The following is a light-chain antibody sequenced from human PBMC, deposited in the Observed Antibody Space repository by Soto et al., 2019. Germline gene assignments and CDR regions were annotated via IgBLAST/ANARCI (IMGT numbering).Light chain of an antibody. J-gene: IGKJ1*01. CDR3: QQYNNWPPWT. CDR2: GAS. CDR1: QSVSSN. V-gene: IGKV3-15*01. Sequence: ELVKTKSPATLSVSPGERATLSCRASQSVSSNLAWYQQKPGQAPRLLIYGASTRATGIPARFSGSGSGTEFTLTISSLQSEDFAVYYCQQYNNWPPWTFGQGTKVEIK.